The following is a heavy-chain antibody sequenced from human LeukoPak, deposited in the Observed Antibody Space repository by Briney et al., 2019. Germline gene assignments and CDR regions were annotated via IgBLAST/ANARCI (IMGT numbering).Heavy chain of an antibody. CDR3: GRDSRWAQPDY. CDR2: LTSSGAST. Sequence: GGSLRLSCAASGFTFSSYAMSWVRQAPGKGLEWVSGLTSSGASTYYADSVKGRFTISRDNSKNTVYLQINSLTAEDTAVYYCGRDSRWAQPDYWGQGTLVTVSS. D-gene: IGHD5-24*01. CDR1: GFTFSSYA. V-gene: IGHV3-23*01. J-gene: IGHJ4*02.